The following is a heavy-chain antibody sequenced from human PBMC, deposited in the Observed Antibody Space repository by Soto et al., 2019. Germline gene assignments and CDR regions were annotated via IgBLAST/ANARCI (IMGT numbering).Heavy chain of an antibody. V-gene: IGHV3-74*01. CDR1: GFIFKMYW. J-gene: IGHJ4*02. CDR3: TRGPRPISTGTGAY. D-gene: IGHD3-10*01. CDR2: IYNDGTYS. Sequence: EVQLVESGGGLVPPGGSVRLSCAASGFIFKMYWMHWVRQSPGKGLVWISRIYNDGTYSDYADSVRGRFTISRDNVKDTLYLQMNNLRAEDSGLYYCTRGPRPISTGTGAYWGQGTQVTVSS.